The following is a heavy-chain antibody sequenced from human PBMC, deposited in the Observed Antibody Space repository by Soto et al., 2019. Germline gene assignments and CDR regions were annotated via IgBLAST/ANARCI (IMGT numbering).Heavy chain of an antibody. CDR2: IYYSGIT. V-gene: IGHV4-39*01. CDR1: GVSISNSSYY. J-gene: IGHJ4*02. Sequence: QLQLQESGPGLVKPSETLSLTCTVSGVSISNSSYYWGWIRRPPWKGLEWIGTIYYSGITYYNPSLKSRVTISVDASKNQFSLKLTSVTAADTAVYYCARHGSNWGQGTLVTVSS. CDR3: ARHGSN.